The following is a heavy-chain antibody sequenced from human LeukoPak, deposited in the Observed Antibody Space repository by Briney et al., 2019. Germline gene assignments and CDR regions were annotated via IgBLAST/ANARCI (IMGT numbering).Heavy chain of an antibody. CDR1: GFTFSSYA. V-gene: IGHV3-23*01. J-gene: IGHJ4*02. CDR3: AKDSVTYYYDSSGYFD. CDR2: ISGSGGST. D-gene: IGHD3-22*01. Sequence: GGSLRLSCAASGFTFSSYAMSLVRQAPGKGLEWVSAISGSGGSTYYADSVKGRFTISRDNSKNTLYLQMNSLRAEDTAVYYCAKDSVTYYYDSSGYFDWGQGTLVTVSS.